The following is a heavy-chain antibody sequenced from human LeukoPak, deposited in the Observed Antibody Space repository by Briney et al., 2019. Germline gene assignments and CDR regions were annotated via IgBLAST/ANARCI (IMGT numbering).Heavy chain of an antibody. V-gene: IGHV3-7*01. J-gene: IGHJ3*02. CDR1: GFTFSSHW. CDR2: IKQDGSEK. D-gene: IGHD6-13*01. CDR3: ARDLVAAAGYAFDI. Sequence: GGSLRLSCAASGFTFSSHWMSWVRQAPGKGLEWVANIKQDGSEKYYVDSVKGRFTISRDNAKNSLYLQMNSLRAEDTAVYYCARDLVAAAGYAFDIWGQGTMVTVSS.